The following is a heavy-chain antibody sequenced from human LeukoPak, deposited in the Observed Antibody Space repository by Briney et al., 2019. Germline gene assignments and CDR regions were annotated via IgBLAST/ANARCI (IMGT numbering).Heavy chain of an antibody. CDR3: ASRSQLFDY. J-gene: IGHJ4*02. V-gene: IGHV3-11*03. CDR1: GFTFKDYY. Sequence: PGGSLRLSCAASGFTFKDYYMSWIRQAPGKGLEWVSDITSGSGNTDYADSVRGRFTISRENAKNSLYLQMNSLRAEDTAVYYCASRSQLFDYWGQGTPVTVSS. D-gene: IGHD1-1*01. CDR2: ITSGSGNT.